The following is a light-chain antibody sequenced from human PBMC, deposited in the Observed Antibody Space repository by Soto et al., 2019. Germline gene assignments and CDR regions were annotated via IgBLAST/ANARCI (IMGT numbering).Light chain of an antibody. V-gene: IGKV3-15*01. J-gene: IGKJ4*01. CDR1: QNVHSD. CDR2: DTS. CDR3: QQYNNWPLA. Sequence: EVVMTQSPDTLSVSPGDGATLSCRASQNVHSDLAWYQQKPGQAPRLVIYDTSTRATDIPVRFTGGGSGTEFTLTSSSLKSEDFAVYYCQQYNNWPLAFGGGTKVEIK.